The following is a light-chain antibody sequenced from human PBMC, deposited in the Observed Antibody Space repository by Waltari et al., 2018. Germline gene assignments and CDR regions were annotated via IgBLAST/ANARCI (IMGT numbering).Light chain of an antibody. J-gene: IGLJ3*02. CDR1: STNLGSTF. CDR2: RNN. V-gene: IGLV1-47*01. CDR3: AAWDDSLYEV. Sequence: QSVLTQPPSASVTPGQTVNIACSGSSTNLGSTFVYWYQQLPGTAPKLRIYRNNQRPSGVPDRFSGSKSGTSASLAISGLRSEDEADYYCAAWDDSLYEVFGGGTKLTVL.